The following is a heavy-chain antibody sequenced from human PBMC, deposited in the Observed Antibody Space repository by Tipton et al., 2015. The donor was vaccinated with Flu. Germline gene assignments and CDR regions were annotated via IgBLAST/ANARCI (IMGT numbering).Heavy chain of an antibody. CDR2: IYYSGST. D-gene: IGHD2-21*01. CDR1: GGSISSSSYY. CDR3: ARSPKFQSSPFDY. V-gene: IGHV4-61*05. J-gene: IGHJ4*02. Sequence: TLSLTCTVSGGSISSSSYYWSWIRQPPGKGLEWIGYIYYSGSTNYNPSLKSRVTISVDTSKNQFSLKLSSVTAADTAVYYCARSPKFQSSPFDYWGQGTLVTVSS.